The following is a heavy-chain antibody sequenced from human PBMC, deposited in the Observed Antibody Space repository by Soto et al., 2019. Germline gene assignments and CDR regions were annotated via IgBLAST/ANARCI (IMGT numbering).Heavy chain of an antibody. CDR1: GYTFTSYD. V-gene: IGHV1-8*01. D-gene: IGHD4-17*01. Sequence: QVQLVQSGAEVKKPGASVKVSCKASGYTFTSYDINWVGKATGQGLEWIGWMKPNSGNTCYAQKFQGRVTMTRNTSISTAYMELSSLRSEDTAVYYCARTLYGDNVDYWGQGTLVTVSS. CDR2: MKPNSGNT. CDR3: ARTLYGDNVDY. J-gene: IGHJ4*02.